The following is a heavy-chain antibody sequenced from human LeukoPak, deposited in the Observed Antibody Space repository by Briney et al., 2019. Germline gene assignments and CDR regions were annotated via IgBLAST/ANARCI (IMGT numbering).Heavy chain of an antibody. CDR3: ANAPLAAAGSYYFDY. J-gene: IGHJ4*02. CDR2: FDPEDGET. D-gene: IGHD6-13*01. V-gene: IGHV1-24*01. Sequence: GASVKVSCKVSGYTLTELSMHWVRQAPGKGLEWMGGFDPEDGETIYAQKLQGRVTMTEDTSTDTAYMELSSLRSEDTAVYYCANAPLAAAGSYYFDYWGQGTLVTVSS. CDR1: GYTLTELS.